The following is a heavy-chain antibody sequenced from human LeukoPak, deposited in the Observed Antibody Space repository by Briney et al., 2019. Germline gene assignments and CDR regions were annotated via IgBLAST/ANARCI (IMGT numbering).Heavy chain of an antibody. Sequence: GGSLRLSCAASGFTFSTYWMTWLRQAPGKGLEWMANIKQDGSETYHVDSVKGRFTISRDNAKNSLYLQMNSLRAEDTAVYYCAIHTGTYFNYWGHGTLVTVSS. CDR1: GFTFSTYW. CDR3: AIHTGTYFNY. D-gene: IGHD1-26*01. J-gene: IGHJ4*03. V-gene: IGHV3-7*01. CDR2: IKQDGSET.